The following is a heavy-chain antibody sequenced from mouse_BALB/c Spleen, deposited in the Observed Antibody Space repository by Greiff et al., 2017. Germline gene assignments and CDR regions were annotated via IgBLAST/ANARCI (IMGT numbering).Heavy chain of an antibody. CDR2: IRLKSNNYAT. V-gene: IGHV6-6*02. J-gene: IGHJ4*01. Sequence: DVHLVESGGGLVQPGGSMKLSCVASGFTFSNYWMNWVRQSPEKGLEWVAEIRLKSNNYATHYAESVKGRFTISRDDSKSSVYLQMNNLRAEDTGIYYCTRATAPYYAMDYWGQGTSVTVSS. D-gene: IGHD1-2*01. CDR3: TRATAPYYAMDY. CDR1: GFTFSNYW.